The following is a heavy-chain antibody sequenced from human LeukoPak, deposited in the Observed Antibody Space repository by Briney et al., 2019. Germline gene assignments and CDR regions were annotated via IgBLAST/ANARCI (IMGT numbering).Heavy chain of an antibody. J-gene: IGHJ6*03. CDR1: GYTFTSYY. Sequence: ASVKVSCKASGYTFTSYYMYWVRQAPGQGLEWMGIINPSGGSTSYAQKFQGRVTMTRDMSTSTVYMELSSLRSEDTAVYYCARDAVNWNYEPNYYYYYYMDVWGKGTTVTVSS. CDR2: INPSGGST. CDR3: ARDAVNWNYEPNYYYYYYMDV. D-gene: IGHD1-7*01. V-gene: IGHV1-46*01.